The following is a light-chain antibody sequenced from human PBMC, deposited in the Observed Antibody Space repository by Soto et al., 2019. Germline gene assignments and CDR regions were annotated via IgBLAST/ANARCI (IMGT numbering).Light chain of an antibody. Sequence: DIQMTQSPSTLSASVGHRVTITCRASQSISTWLAWYQQKPWKAPKLLIYKTSRLESGVPSRFSGSGFGTEFTLTISSLQPEDFATYSCQNYNSYSMYTFGQGTKLEI. CDR1: QSISTW. CDR3: QNYNSYSMYT. V-gene: IGKV1-5*03. CDR2: KTS. J-gene: IGKJ2*01.